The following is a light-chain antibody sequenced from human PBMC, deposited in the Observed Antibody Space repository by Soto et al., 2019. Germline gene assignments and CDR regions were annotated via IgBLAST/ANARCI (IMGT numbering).Light chain of an antibody. V-gene: IGKV1-27*01. CDR2: AAY. CDR1: QDINNY. Sequence: DIQMTQSPSSLSASVGDRVTITCRARQDINNYLAWYQQKPGKPPKLLLYAAYTLQSGVPSSFSSGGAGTDFTLTINSLQPEDVATYYCQRYNNGPPVTFGPGTKV. CDR3: QRYNNGPPVT. J-gene: IGKJ3*01.